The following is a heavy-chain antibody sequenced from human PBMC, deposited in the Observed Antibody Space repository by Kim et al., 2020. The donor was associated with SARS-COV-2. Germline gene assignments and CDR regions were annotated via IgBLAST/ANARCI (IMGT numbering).Heavy chain of an antibody. Sequence: TLSLTCTVSGDSISSGTHYWGWVRQHPGKGLEWIGYINNSGSTYYNLSLKSRVSISADTSKNQFSLKLSSVTAADTAVYYCARSLVRGANWFDPWGQ. CDR3: ARSLVRGANWFDP. J-gene: IGHJ5*02. D-gene: IGHD3-10*01. V-gene: IGHV4-31*03. CDR2: INNSGST. CDR1: GDSISSGTHY.